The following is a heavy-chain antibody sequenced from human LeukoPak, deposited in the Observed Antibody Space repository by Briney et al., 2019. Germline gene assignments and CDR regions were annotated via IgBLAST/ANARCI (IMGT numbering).Heavy chain of an antibody. CDR3: ARGKYCSGGECYSVRTSYDGFDP. Sequence: SVKVSCKASGADFNTHIINWVRQAPGQGLEWMGRIIPMRNLANYAHKFQGRVIITADKSRRTAYMELSSLTTDDTAVYYCARGKYCSGGECYSVRTSYDGFDPWGQGTVVSVSS. D-gene: IGHD2-15*01. CDR1: GADFNTHI. V-gene: IGHV1-69*02. J-gene: IGHJ5*02. CDR2: IIPMRNLA.